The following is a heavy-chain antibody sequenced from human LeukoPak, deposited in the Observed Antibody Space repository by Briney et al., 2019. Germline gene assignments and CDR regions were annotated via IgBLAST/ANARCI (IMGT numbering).Heavy chain of an antibody. Sequence: PSETLSLTCTVSGGSISYYYWCWIRQPPGKGLQWIGCIYYSGSTNYNPSLKSRVTISVDTSKNQFSLKLTSLTAADTAIYYCAKLPTGFPNWFDPWGQGTLVTVSS. V-gene: IGHV4-59*08. CDR1: GGSISYYY. D-gene: IGHD3-10*01. J-gene: IGHJ5*02. CDR2: IYYSGST. CDR3: AKLPTGFPNWFDP.